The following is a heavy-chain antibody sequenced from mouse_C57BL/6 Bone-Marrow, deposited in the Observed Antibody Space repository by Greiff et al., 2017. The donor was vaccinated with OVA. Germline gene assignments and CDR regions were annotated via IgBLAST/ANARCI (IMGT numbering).Heavy chain of an antibody. CDR1: GFTFSDYG. CDR3: ARRRFITPPWCAY. D-gene: IGHD1-1*01. J-gene: IGHJ3*01. CDR2: ISNLAYSI. Sequence: VKVVASGGGLVQPGGSLKLSCAASGFTFSDYGMAWVRQAPRKGPEWVAFISNLAYSIYYADTVTGRFTISRENAKNTLYLEMSSLRSEDTAMYYCARRRFITPPWCAYWGQGTRVTVSA. V-gene: IGHV5-15*04.